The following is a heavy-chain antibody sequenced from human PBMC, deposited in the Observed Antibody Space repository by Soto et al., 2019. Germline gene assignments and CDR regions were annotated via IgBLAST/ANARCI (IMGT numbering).Heavy chain of an antibody. D-gene: IGHD4-17*01. CDR1: GGGFSTYA. CDR3: ATGGTTVTRRFDY. J-gene: IGHJ4*02. CDR2: ITPIFDTT. V-gene: IGHV1-69*13. Sequence: SVKVSCKXSGGGFSTYAITWVRQAPGQGLEWMGGITPIFDTTNYAQKFQGRVTITADESTTTVHMELTSLTSEDTAVYYCATGGTTVTRRFDYWGQGTLVTVSS.